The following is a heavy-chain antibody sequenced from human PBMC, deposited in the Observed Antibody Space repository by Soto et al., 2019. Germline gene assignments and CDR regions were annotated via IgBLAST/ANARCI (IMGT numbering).Heavy chain of an antibody. CDR1: GYTFTGYY. J-gene: IGHJ5*02. D-gene: IGHD3-9*01. Sequence: ASVKVSCKASGYTFTGYYMHWVRQAPGQGLEWMGWINPNSGGTNYAQKFQGRVTMTRDTSISTAYMELSRLRSDDTAVYYCARDPPYYDILTGIRFGANCFDPWGQGTLVTVSS. CDR2: INPNSGGT. CDR3: ARDPPYYDILTGIRFGANCFDP. V-gene: IGHV1-2*02.